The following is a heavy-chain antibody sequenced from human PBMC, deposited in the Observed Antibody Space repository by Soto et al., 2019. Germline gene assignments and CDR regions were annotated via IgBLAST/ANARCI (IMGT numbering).Heavy chain of an antibody. J-gene: IGHJ4*02. Sequence: GGSLRLSCAASGFTFSSYAMSWVRQAPGKGLEWVSATSCSGGSTYYADSVKGRFTISRDNSKNTLYLQMNSLRAEDTAVYYCAKDVDDYGDYLDYWGQGTLVTVSS. CDR1: GFTFSSYA. CDR3: AKDVDDYGDYLDY. V-gene: IGHV3-23*01. D-gene: IGHD4-17*01. CDR2: TSCSGGST.